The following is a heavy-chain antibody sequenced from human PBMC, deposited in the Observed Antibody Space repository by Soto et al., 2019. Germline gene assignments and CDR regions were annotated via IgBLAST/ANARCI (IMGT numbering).Heavy chain of an antibody. V-gene: IGHV3-30*18. CDR2: ISSDGRSK. D-gene: IGHD2-15*01. CDR1: GFTFSSYG. J-gene: IGHJ3*02. Sequence: WGSRRLSCAASGFTFSSYGMHWVRQAPGKGLEWVALISSDGRSKFYADSVKGRFTISRDNSKNTLYLQMNSLRTEDTAVFYCAKVGYCSGANCYSDDAFDMWGKRIMVNASS. CDR3: AKVGYCSGANCYSDDAFDM.